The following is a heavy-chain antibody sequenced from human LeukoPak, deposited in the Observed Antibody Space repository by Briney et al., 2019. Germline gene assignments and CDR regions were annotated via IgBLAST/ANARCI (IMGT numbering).Heavy chain of an antibody. V-gene: IGHV3-30*01. CDR1: GFTVSSYS. CDR3: ARRGMVRGGPIMDV. CDR2: ISYDGSNK. D-gene: IGHD3-10*01. Sequence: GGSLRLACAASGFTVSSYSMHWVRQAPGKGLEWVAVISYDGSNKYYADSVKGRFTISRDNSKNTLYLQMHSLRAEDTAVYYCARRGMVRGGPIMDVWGKGTTVTVSS. J-gene: IGHJ6*04.